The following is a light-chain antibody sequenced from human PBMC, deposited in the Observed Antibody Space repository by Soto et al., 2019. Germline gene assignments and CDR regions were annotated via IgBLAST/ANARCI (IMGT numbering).Light chain of an antibody. V-gene: IGLV2-18*02. J-gene: IGLJ1*01. CDR3: SSYTSSSTYV. Sequence: QSALTQPPSVSGSPGQSVTISCTGTSSDVGNYNRVSWYQQPPGTAPKVIIYEVSNRPSGVPDRFSGSKSGNTASLTISGLQAEDEAGYYCSSYTSSSTYVFGTGTKVTVL. CDR1: SSDVGNYNR. CDR2: EVS.